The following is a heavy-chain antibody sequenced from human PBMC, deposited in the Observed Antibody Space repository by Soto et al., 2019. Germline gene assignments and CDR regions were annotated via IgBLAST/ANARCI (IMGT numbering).Heavy chain of an antibody. Sequence: QVQLQEAGPGLVKPSETLSLTCSVSGASISNYYWSWIRQPPGKGLEWIGYIYYRGSTNYNPSLKRRVTISVDTSRNQVSLRLTSVTAADTAVYYCATAVPNDDVPNYYPVDVWGRGITVTVSS. CDR3: ATAVPNDDVPNYYPVDV. D-gene: IGHD1-1*01. J-gene: IGHJ6*03. CDR2: IYYRGST. V-gene: IGHV4-59*01. CDR1: GASISNYY.